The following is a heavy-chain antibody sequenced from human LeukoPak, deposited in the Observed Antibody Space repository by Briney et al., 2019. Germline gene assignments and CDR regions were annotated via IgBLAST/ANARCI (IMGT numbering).Heavy chain of an antibody. CDR3: ARHRGSGYPYFDY. CDR2: IYCTGST. J-gene: IGHJ4*02. V-gene: IGHV4-59*01. D-gene: IGHD3-22*01. CDR1: GGSINNYY. Sequence: PSETLSLTCTVSGGSINNYYWSWIRQPPEKGLEWIGYIYCTGSTNYNPSLKSRVTISVDTSKSHFSLKMSTLTAADTAVYYCARHRGSGYPYFDYWGQGTLVTVSS.